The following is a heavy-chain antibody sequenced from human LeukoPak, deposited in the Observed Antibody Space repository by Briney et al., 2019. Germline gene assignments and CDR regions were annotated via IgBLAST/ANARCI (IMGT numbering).Heavy chain of an antibody. Sequence: PGGALRLSCAASGFTFSSSWIHWVRQAPGKGLVWVSRINKDGSVIDYAESVKGRFSISRDNAKNTLYLQMNSLRVEDTDIYYCVKVRGRARVGYFDYWGQGTLVTVSS. CDR1: GFTFSSSW. CDR3: VKVRGRARVGYFDY. D-gene: IGHD1-26*01. CDR2: INKDGSVI. J-gene: IGHJ4*02. V-gene: IGHV3-74*01.